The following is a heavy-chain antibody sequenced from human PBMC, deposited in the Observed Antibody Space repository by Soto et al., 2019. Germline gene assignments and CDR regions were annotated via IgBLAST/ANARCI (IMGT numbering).Heavy chain of an antibody. CDR2: INHSGNT. J-gene: IGHJ5*02. Sequence: PSETLSLTCAVYGGSFSGYYWSWIRQTPGKRLEWIGGINHSGNTNQNPSLKSRVTISVDTSKNQFSLKLKCLTAADTAVYYCATGNTMIVPGQGDAPDNYLFDPWGQGTLGTVSS. CDR1: GGSFSGYY. D-gene: IGHD3-22*01. V-gene: IGHV4-34*01. CDR3: ATGNTMIVPGQGDAPDNYLFDP.